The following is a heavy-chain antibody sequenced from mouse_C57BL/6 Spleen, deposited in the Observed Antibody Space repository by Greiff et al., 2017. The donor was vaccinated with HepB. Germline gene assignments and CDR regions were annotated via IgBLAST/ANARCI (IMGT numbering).Heavy chain of an antibody. CDR2: ISDGGSYT. CDR1: GFTFSSYA. J-gene: IGHJ4*01. Sequence: EVKLMESGGGLVKPGGSLKLSCAASGFTFSSYAMSWVRQTPEKRLEWVATISDGGSYTYYPDNVKGRFTISRDNAKNNLYLQMSHLKSEDTAMYYCAREGGPSMDYWGQGTSVTVSS. CDR3: AREGGPSMDY. V-gene: IGHV5-4*01.